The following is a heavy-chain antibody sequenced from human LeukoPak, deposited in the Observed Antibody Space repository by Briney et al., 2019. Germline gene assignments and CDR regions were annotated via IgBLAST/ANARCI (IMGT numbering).Heavy chain of an antibody. D-gene: IGHD5-18*01. V-gene: IGHV1-8*01. CDR3: TGAMVTYVFDY. CDR2: MNPNSGNT. CDR1: GYTFTTYD. Sequence: ASVKVSCKASGYTFTTYDINWVRQATGQGLEWMGWMNPNSGNTDYAQKFQGRVTMTRNTSISTAYMELSSLRSEDTAVYYCTGAMVTYVFDYWGQGTLVTVSS. J-gene: IGHJ4*02.